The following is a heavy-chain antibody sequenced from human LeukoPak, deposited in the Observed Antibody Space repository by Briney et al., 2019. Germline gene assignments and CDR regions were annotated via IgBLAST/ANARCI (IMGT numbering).Heavy chain of an antibody. Sequence: SETLSLTCTVSGDSIDSVGYYWSWIRQPPGKGLEWIGYIYYSGSTNYNPSLRSRVTISVDTSKNQFSLNLNSVTAADTAVYYCARALSGTYGLFQHWGQGTLVTVSS. CDR1: GDSIDSVGYY. J-gene: IGHJ1*01. CDR2: IYYSGST. D-gene: IGHD1-26*01. V-gene: IGHV4-61*08. CDR3: ARALSGTYGLFQH.